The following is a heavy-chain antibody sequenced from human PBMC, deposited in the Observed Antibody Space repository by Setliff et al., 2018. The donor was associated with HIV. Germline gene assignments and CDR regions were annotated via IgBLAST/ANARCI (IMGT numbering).Heavy chain of an antibody. Sequence: SETLSLTCTVSGDSITNDDYYWGWIRQPPGKGLEWIAIIHYNGRTYYDPSLKSRVTIFVDTSKTQFYLKLRSVTASGTAVYYCARYTSKVDWFDPWGQGTLVTVSS. CDR1: GDSITNDDYY. D-gene: IGHD2-2*02. CDR3: ARYTSKVDWFDP. V-gene: IGHV4-39*01. CDR2: IHYNGRT. J-gene: IGHJ5*02.